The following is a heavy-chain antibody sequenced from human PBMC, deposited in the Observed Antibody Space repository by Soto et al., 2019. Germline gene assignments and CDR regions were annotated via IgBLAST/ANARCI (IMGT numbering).Heavy chain of an antibody. J-gene: IGHJ6*02. CDR3: AKDIGRGGHDFWSGYPHYYYYYGMDV. CDR1: GFTFDDYA. V-gene: IGHV3-9*01. Sequence: HPGGSLRLSCAASGFTFDDYAMHWVRQAPGKGLEWVSGIIWNSGSIGYADSVKGRFTISRDNAKNSLYLQMNSLRAEDTALYYCAKDIGRGGHDFWSGYPHYYYYYGMDVWGQGTTVTVSS. D-gene: IGHD3-3*01. CDR2: IIWNSGSI.